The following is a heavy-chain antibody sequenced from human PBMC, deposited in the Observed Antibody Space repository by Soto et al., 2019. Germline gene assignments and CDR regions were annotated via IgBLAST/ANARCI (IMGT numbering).Heavy chain of an antibody. V-gene: IGHV3-30*18. CDR1: GFTFSSYG. Sequence: QVQLVESGGGVVQPGRSLRLSCAASGFTFSSYGMHWVRQAPGKGLEWVAVISYDGSNKYYADSVKGRFTISRDNSKNTLYLQMNSLRAEDTAVYYCAKFRLPFRWERTLYYYYGMDVWGQGTTVTVSS. CDR3: AKFRLPFRWERTLYYYYGMDV. D-gene: IGHD1-26*01. J-gene: IGHJ6*02. CDR2: ISYDGSNK.